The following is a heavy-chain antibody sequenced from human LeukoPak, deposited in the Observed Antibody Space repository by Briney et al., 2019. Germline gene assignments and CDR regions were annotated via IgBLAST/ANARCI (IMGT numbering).Heavy chain of an antibody. J-gene: IGHJ4*02. CDR2: INPNSGDT. CDR3: ARRAIAARTFDY. D-gene: IGHD6-6*01. Sequence: ASVKVSCKASGYTFTDYYIHWVRQAPGEGLEWMGWINPNSGDTNYVQKFQGRVTMTRDTSISTAYMELSRLRSDDTAVYYCARRAIAARTFDYWSQGTLVTVSS. CDR1: GYTFTDYY. V-gene: IGHV1-2*02.